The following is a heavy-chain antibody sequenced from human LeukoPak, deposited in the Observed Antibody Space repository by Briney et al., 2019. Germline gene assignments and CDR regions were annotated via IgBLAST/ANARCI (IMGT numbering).Heavy chain of an antibody. J-gene: IGHJ4*02. Sequence: ASVKVSCKASGYTFTSYYMHWVRQAPGQRLEWMGWINAGSGNTKYSQKFQGRVTITRDTSASTVYMELSSLRSEDTAVYYCARVVMYYYDSTGLDYWGQGTLVTVSS. CDR1: GYTFTSYY. D-gene: IGHD3-22*01. CDR3: ARVVMYYYDSTGLDY. CDR2: INAGSGNT. V-gene: IGHV1-3*01.